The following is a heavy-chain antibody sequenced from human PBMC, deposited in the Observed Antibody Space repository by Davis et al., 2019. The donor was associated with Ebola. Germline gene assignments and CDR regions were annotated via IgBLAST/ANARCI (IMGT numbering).Heavy chain of an antibody. J-gene: IGHJ6*02. D-gene: IGHD2-2*02. Sequence: SVKVSCKASGGTFSSYAISWVRQAPGQGLEWMGGIIPIFGTANYAQKFQGRVTITADESTSTAYMELSSLRSEDTAVYYCARAPSGYCSSTSCYTIRDYYYGMDVWGQGTTVTVSS. CDR3: ARAPSGYCSSTSCYTIRDYYYGMDV. CDR2: IIPIFGTA. V-gene: IGHV1-69*13. CDR1: GGTFSSYA.